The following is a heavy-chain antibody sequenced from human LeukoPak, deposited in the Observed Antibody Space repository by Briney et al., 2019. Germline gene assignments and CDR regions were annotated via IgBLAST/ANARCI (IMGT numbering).Heavy chain of an antibody. CDR3: AREIVGVNFDY. D-gene: IGHD1-26*01. CDR2: INHSGST. J-gene: IGHJ4*02. V-gene: IGHV4-34*01. CDR1: GGSISSYY. Sequence: PSETLSLTCTVSGGSISSYYWSWIRRPPGKGLEWIGEINHSGSTNYNPSLKSRVTISVDTSKNQFSLKLSSVTAADTAVYYCAREIVGVNFDYWGQGTLVTVSS.